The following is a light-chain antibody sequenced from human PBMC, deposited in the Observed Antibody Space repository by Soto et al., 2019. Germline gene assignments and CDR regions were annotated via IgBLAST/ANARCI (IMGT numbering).Light chain of an antibody. CDR1: QDISNY. CDR3: QQYDNPPRT. V-gene: IGKV1-33*01. J-gene: IGKJ4*01. CDR2: DAS. Sequence: DIQMTQSPSSLSASVGDRVTITCQASQDISNYLNWYQQKPGKAPKLLIYDASNLETGVPSRFSGSGSGTDFTFTISSLQPEDIATYYFQQYDNPPRTVGGGTKVDSK.